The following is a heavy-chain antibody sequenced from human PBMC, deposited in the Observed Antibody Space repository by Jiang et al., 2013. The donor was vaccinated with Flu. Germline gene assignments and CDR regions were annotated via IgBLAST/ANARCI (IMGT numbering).Heavy chain of an antibody. J-gene: IGHJ5*02. CDR3: ARGVVPAAMQTILYNWFDP. V-gene: IGHV4-4*02. D-gene: IGHD2-2*01. CDR1: GGSISSSNW. CDR2: IYHSGST. Sequence: SLTCAVSGGSISSSNWWSWGPPAPGKGLEWIGEIYHSGSTNYNPSLKSRVTISVDKSKNQFSLKLSSVTAADTAVYYCARGVVPAAMQTILYNWFDPWGQGTLVTVSS.